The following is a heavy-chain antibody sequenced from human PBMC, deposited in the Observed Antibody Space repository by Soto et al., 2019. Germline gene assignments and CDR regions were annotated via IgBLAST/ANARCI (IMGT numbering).Heavy chain of an antibody. J-gene: IGHJ4*02. Sequence: GGSLRLSCAASGFTFSSYGMHWVRQAPGKGLEWVTVISNDGSNKYYADSVKGRFTISRDNSKNTLYLQMNSLRAEDTAVYYCAKGGEYSYGYHYFDYWGQGTLVTVSS. CDR1: GFTFSSYG. D-gene: IGHD5-18*01. CDR3: AKGGEYSYGYHYFDY. V-gene: IGHV3-30*18. CDR2: ISNDGSNK.